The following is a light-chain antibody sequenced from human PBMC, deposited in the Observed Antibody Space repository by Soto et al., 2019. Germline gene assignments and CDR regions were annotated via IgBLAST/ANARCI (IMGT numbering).Light chain of an antibody. CDR3: CSYAGRDPNYL. CDR1: SSDVGGYNY. CDR2: DVS. J-gene: IGLJ1*01. Sequence: QSVLTQPRSVSGSPGQSVTISCTGTSSDVGGYNYVSWYQQHPGKAPKLMIYDVSKRPSGVPDRFSGSKSGNTASLTISGLQAEDEADHYCCSYAGRDPNYLFGNGTKVTV. V-gene: IGLV2-11*01.